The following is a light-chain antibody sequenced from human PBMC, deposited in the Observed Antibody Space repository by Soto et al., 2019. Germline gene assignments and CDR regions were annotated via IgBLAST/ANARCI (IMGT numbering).Light chain of an antibody. CDR3: FSYAGSNSYV. Sequence: QSALTQPASVSGSPGQSITISCTGTSSDVGTYNLVSWYQVHPGKAPELMIYEGSKRPSEISDRFSGSRSGNTASLTIPGLQAEDEADYYCFSYAGSNSYVFGTGTKLTVL. CDR2: EGS. V-gene: IGLV2-23*01. CDR1: SSDVGTYNL. J-gene: IGLJ1*01.